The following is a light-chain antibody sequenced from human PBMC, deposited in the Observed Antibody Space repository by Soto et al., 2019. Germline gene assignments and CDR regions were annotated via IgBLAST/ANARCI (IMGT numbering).Light chain of an antibody. CDR1: QSVFSS. Sequence: EIVLKESPATLSVSPGERATLSRRASQSVFSSLAWYQQRHGQAPRILIYDASNRDTGIPARFSGSRSGTDFTLTISRLEPEDFEVYYCQQRNYWPITFGQGTRLEIK. CDR2: DAS. J-gene: IGKJ5*01. CDR3: QQRNYWPIT. V-gene: IGKV3-11*01.